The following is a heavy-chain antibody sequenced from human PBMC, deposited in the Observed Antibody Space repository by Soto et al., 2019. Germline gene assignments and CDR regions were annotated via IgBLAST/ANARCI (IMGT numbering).Heavy chain of an antibody. J-gene: IGHJ3*02. CDR2: IVSDGSAK. V-gene: IGHV3-33*01. CDR3: ARDDAFGNENGFDI. D-gene: IGHD1-1*01. CDR1: GFPFSPYG. Sequence: PGGSLRLSCAVSGFPFSPYGFHWVRQPPGKGLEWVAVIVSDGSAKYHADSVEGRFTISRDNSKDSLYLQMNSLRAEDTAVYYCARDDAFGNENGFDIWGQETMVTVSS.